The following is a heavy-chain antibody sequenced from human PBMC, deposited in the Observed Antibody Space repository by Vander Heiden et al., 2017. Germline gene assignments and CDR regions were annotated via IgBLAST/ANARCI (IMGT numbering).Heavy chain of an antibody. D-gene: IGHD3-16*01. J-gene: IGHJ4*02. Sequence: EVQLLESGGGLVQPGGSLRLSCEDSGFTFLSFAMTWVRQAPGKGLEWVSLIGGAGGGGTYYADSVKGRFTISRDNSKNTLYLHMNSLRAEDTAIYYCVKALGGAVPLSRSSDYWGQGVLVTVSS. CDR2: IGGAGGGGT. CDR3: VKALGGAVPLSRSSDY. V-gene: IGHV3-23*01. CDR1: GFTFLSFA.